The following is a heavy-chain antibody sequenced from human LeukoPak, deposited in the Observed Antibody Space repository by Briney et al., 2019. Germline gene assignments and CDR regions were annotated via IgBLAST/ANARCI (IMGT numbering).Heavy chain of an antibody. Sequence: GGSLRLSCAASGFTFSSYWMHWVRQAPGKGLVWISRINSDGSSTSYADSVKGRFTISRDNAKNTLYLQMNSLRAEDTAVYYCARAKATVTTCYFDYWGQGTLVTVSS. CDR2: INSDGSST. J-gene: IGHJ4*02. V-gene: IGHV3-74*01. D-gene: IGHD4-17*01. CDR1: GFTFSSYW. CDR3: ARAKATVTTCYFDY.